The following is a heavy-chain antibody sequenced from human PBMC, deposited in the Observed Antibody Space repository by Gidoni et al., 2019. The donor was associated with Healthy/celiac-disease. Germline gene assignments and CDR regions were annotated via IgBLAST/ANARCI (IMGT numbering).Heavy chain of an antibody. J-gene: IGHJ4*02. CDR3: ANHYYGSGITVDY. CDR1: GGSFSGYY. CDR2: INHSGST. Sequence: QVQLQQWGAGLLKPSETLSLTCAVYGGSFSGYYWSWIRQPPGKGLEWIGEINHSGSTNYNPSLKSRVTISVDTSKNQFSLKLSSVTAADTAVYYCANHYYGSGITVDYWGQGTLVTVSS. D-gene: IGHD3-10*01. V-gene: IGHV4-34*01.